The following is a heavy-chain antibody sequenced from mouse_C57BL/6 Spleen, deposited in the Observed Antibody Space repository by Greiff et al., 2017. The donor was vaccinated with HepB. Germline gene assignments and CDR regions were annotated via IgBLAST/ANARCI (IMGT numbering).Heavy chain of an antibody. D-gene: IGHD1-1*01. CDR1: GFTFSSYA. CDR3: ARDTTVVAGYFDV. J-gene: IGHJ1*03. CDR2: ISDGGSYT. V-gene: IGHV5-4*01. Sequence: EVKLQESGGGLVKPGGSLKLSCAASGFTFSSYAMSWVRQTPEKRLEWVATISDGGSYTYYPDNVKGRFTISRDNAKNNLYLQMSHLKSEDTAMYYCARDTTVVAGYFDVWGTGTTVTVSS.